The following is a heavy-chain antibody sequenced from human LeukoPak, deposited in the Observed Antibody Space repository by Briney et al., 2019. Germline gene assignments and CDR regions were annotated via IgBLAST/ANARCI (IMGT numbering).Heavy chain of an antibody. CDR1: GRSISSYY. Sequence: SETLSLTCTVSGRSISSYYWSWIGQPPGKGLEWIGYIYYSGSTNYNPSLKSRVTISVDTSKNQFSLKLSSVTAADTAVYYCARVHVGYYFESGGINCLDPWGQGTLVTVSS. D-gene: IGHD3-22*01. CDR2: IYYSGST. V-gene: IGHV4-59*01. J-gene: IGHJ5*02. CDR3: ARVHVGYYFESGGINCLDP.